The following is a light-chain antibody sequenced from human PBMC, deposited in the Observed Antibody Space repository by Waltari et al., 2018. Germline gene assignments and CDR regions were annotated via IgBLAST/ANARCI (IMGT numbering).Light chain of an antibody. CDR3: HQYYTTPWT. V-gene: IGKV4-1*01. J-gene: IGKJ1*01. Sequence: DIEMTQSPEFLAVSLGETATIYCRPSQSLLYSFDNKEYIAWYQQKAGHPPKLLVYWASTRQSGVPDRFSGSGSGTHFSLTITGLQADDAAVYTCHQYYTTPWTFGQGTKVEVK. CDR1: QSLLYSFDNKEY. CDR2: WAS.